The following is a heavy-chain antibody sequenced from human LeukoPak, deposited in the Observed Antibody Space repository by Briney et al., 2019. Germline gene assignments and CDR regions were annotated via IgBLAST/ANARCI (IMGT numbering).Heavy chain of an antibody. J-gene: IGHJ6*02. V-gene: IGHV3-15*01. CDR1: GFTFSNAW. Sequence: PGGSLRLSCAASGFTFSNAWMSWVRQAPGKGLEWVGRIKSKTDGGTTVYAAPVKGRFTVSRDDSKNTLYLQMNSLKTEDTAVYYCTTGHGGNSRYYYYYYGMDVWGQGTTVTVSS. CDR2: IKSKTDGGTT. D-gene: IGHD4-23*01. CDR3: TTGHGGNSRYYYYYYGMDV.